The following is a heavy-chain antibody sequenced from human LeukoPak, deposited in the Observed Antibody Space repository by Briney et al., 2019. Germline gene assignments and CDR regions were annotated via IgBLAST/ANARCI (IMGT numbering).Heavy chain of an antibody. D-gene: IGHD2-15*01. CDR2: ISWSSGHM. J-gene: IGHJ2*01. Sequence: TGRSLRLSCAASRFIFDDYAMHWVRLGPGKGLEWVSGISWSSGHMDYADSVKGRFTISRDNAKNSLYLQMDSLRPEDTALYFCARSVVVVAATPTHFDLWGRGTQVTVSS. CDR3: ARSVVVVAATPTHFDL. CDR1: RFIFDDYA. V-gene: IGHV3-9*01.